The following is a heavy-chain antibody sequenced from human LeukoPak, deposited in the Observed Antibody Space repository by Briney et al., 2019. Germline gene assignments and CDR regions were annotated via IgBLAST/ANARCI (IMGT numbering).Heavy chain of an antibody. Sequence: SETLSLTCTVSGGSISGYYWSWIRQPASRRLEYIGRIHTSGSTIYNPSLKSRVAMSVDTSKNQFSLKLSSVTTADTAVYYCARDFEVCSGGNCYPTIDYWGQGTLVTVSS. CDR1: GGSISGYY. CDR2: IHTSGST. D-gene: IGHD2-15*01. J-gene: IGHJ4*02. V-gene: IGHV4-4*07. CDR3: ARDFEVCSGGNCYPTIDY.